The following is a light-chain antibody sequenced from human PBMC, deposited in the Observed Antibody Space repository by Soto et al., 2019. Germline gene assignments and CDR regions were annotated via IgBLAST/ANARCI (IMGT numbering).Light chain of an antibody. CDR3: QQRNNWT. J-gene: IGKJ1*01. Sequence: EIVLTQSPATLSLSPGERATLSCRASQSVSSYLAWYQQKPGQAPRLLIYDASNRATGIPARFSGSGSGTDFNLTISSLEPEDVAVYSYQQRNNWTFGQGTKVEIK. V-gene: IGKV3-11*01. CDR1: QSVSSY. CDR2: DAS.